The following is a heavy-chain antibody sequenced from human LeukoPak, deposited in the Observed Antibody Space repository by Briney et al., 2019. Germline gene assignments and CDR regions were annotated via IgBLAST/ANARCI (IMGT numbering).Heavy chain of an antibody. Sequence: GASVKVSCKASGYSFTGYYMHWVRQAPGQGLEWMGWINPNSGDTKYAQKFQGRVTMTRDTSISTAYMELSRLRSDDTAVYYCARDGYGDYGGYWGQGTLVTVSS. CDR3: ARDGYGDYGGY. D-gene: IGHD4-17*01. CDR1: GYSFTGYY. CDR2: INPNSGDT. J-gene: IGHJ4*02. V-gene: IGHV1-2*02.